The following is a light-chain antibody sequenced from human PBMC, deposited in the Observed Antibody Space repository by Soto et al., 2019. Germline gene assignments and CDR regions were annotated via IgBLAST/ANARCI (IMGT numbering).Light chain of an antibody. CDR2: GAS. CDR1: QSFTSRS. V-gene: IGKV3-20*01. Sequence: EIVLTQSPGTLSLSLGERATLSCRASQSFTSRSLAWYQQKPGLAPRLLISGASNRAAGIPDRFSGSGSGTDFTLTISRLEPEDFAVYYCQQYDSSPRTFGQGTKVDIK. J-gene: IGKJ1*01. CDR3: QQYDSSPRT.